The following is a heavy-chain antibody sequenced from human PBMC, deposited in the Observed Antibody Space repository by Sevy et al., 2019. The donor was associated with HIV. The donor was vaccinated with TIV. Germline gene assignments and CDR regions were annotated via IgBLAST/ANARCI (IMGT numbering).Heavy chain of an antibody. CDR1: GFTFSSYG. Sequence: GGSLRLSCAASGFTFSSYGMHWVRQAPGKGLEWVAVIWYDGSNKYNADSVKGRFTISRDNSKNTLYLQMNSLRAEDTAVYYCARSPSSGWYGDAFDIWGQGTMVTVSS. CDR3: ARSPSSGWYGDAFDI. V-gene: IGHV3-33*01. D-gene: IGHD6-19*01. J-gene: IGHJ3*02. CDR2: IWYDGSNK.